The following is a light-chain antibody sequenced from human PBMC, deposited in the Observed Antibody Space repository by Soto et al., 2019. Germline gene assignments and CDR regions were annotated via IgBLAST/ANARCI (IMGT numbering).Light chain of an antibody. CDR2: DAS. Sequence: DIQMTQSPSTLSASVGDRVTITCRASQSISSWLSWYQQKPGKAPKLLIYDASSLQSGVPSRFSGSGSETEFTLTISGLQPDDFATYYCQHYNTYSTWTFGQGTKVDI. CDR1: QSISSW. CDR3: QHYNTYSTWT. J-gene: IGKJ1*01. V-gene: IGKV1-5*01.